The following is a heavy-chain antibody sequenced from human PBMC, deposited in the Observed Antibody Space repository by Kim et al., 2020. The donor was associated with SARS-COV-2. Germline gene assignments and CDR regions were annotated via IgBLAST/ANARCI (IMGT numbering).Heavy chain of an antibody. CDR3: ATISPPARRGYDWDDAFDI. D-gene: IGHD5-12*01. CDR2: IYYSGST. J-gene: IGHJ3*02. CDR1: GGSISSGGYY. V-gene: IGHV4-31*03. Sequence: SETLSLTCTVSGGSISSGGYYWSWIRQHPGKGLEWIGYIYYSGSTYYNPSLKSRVTISVDTSKNQFSLKLSSVTAADTAVYYCATISPPARRGYDWDDAFDIWGQGTMVNVSS.